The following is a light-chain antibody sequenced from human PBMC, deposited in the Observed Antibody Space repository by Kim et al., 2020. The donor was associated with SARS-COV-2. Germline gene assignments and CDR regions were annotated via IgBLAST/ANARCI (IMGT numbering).Light chain of an antibody. CDR2: TAS. V-gene: IGKV1-39*01. J-gene: IGKJ1*01. Sequence: PSPSSLSASVGDSVTITCRASQDIRRYLNWYQQKPGKAPKLLIYTASSLQSGVPSRFTGSGSETDFTLTISSLQPEDFATYYCQQTYGASLTFGQGTKVDIK. CDR3: QQTYGASLT. CDR1: QDIRRY.